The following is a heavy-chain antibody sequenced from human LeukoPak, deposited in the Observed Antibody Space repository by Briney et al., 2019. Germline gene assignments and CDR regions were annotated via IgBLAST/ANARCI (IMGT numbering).Heavy chain of an antibody. Sequence: GGSLRLSGAASGFTFSSYSMNWVRQAPGKGLEWVSSITNSNSYIYYADSVKGRFTMSRDNAKNSLYLQMNSLRAEDTAVYYCARDAAHDFWGQGTLVTVSS. V-gene: IGHV3-21*01. CDR3: ARDAAHDF. D-gene: IGHD6-13*01. CDR1: GFTFSSYS. J-gene: IGHJ4*02. CDR2: ITNSNSYI.